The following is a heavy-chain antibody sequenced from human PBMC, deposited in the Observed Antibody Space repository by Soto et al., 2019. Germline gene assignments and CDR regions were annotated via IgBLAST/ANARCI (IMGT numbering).Heavy chain of an antibody. CDR2: IIPISDTT. J-gene: IGHJ6*02. CDR3: ARSQGSSTSLEIYYYYYYGMDV. D-gene: IGHD2-2*01. Sequence: QVQLVQSGAEVKKPGSSVKVSCKASGGTFSSYAISWVRQAPGQGLEWMGGIIPISDTTNEAQKFQGRVTITADESTSTAYMELSSLRAEDTAVYYCARSQGSSTSLEIYYYYYYGMDVWGQGTTVTVSS. V-gene: IGHV1-69*01. CDR1: GGTFSSYA.